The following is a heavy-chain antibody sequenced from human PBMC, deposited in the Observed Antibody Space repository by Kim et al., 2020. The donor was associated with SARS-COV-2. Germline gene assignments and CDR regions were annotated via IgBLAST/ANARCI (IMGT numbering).Heavy chain of an antibody. J-gene: IGHJ4*02. V-gene: IGHV3-66*01. D-gene: IGHD3-22*01. CDR2: IYSGGST. CDR1: GFTVSSNY. Sequence: GGSLRLSCAASGFTVSSNYMSWVRQAPGKGLEWVSVIYSGGSTYYADSVKGRFTISSDNSKNTLYLQMNSLKAEDTAVYYCAREGGYYDREIDYWGQGTLVTVSS. CDR3: AREGGYYDREIDY.